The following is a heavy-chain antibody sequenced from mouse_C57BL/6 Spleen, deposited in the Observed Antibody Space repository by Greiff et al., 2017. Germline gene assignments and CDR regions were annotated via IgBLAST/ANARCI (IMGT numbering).Heavy chain of an antibody. J-gene: IGHJ1*03. Sequence: QVQLQQPGAELVRPGSSVKLSCKASGYTFTSYWMDWVKQRPGQGLEWIGNIYPSDSETHYNQKFKDKATLTVDKSSSTAYMQLSSLTSEDSAVYYCARGDYYGSIWYFDVWGTGTTVTVSS. D-gene: IGHD1-1*01. CDR1: GYTFTSYW. CDR3: ARGDYYGSIWYFDV. CDR2: IYPSDSET. V-gene: IGHV1-61*01.